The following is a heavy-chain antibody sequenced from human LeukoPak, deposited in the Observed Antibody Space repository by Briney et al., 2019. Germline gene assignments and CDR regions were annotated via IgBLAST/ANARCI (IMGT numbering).Heavy chain of an antibody. D-gene: IGHD6-6*01. J-gene: IGHJ4*02. Sequence: GGSLRLSCAASGFTFSSYEMNWVRQAPGKGLEWVSYISSSGSTIYYADSVKGRFTISRDNAKNSLYLQMNSLRAEDMAVYYCARDRGIAAPPAHFDYWGQGTLVTVSS. CDR3: ARDRGIAAPPAHFDY. V-gene: IGHV3-48*03. CDR2: ISSSGSTI. CDR1: GFTFSSYE.